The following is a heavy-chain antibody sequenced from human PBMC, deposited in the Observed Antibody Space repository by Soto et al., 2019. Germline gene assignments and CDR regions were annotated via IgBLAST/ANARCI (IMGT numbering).Heavy chain of an antibody. CDR3: ARRRIQLWLMGNLGWFDP. J-gene: IGHJ5*02. CDR1: GGSFSAYY. V-gene: IGHV4-34*12. D-gene: IGHD5-18*01. Sequence: PSETLSLTCAVYGGSFSAYYWSWVRQPPGKGLEWIGEIIHSESTNYNPSLKSRVTISVDTSKNQFSLKLSSVTAADTAVYYCARRRIQLWLMGNLGWFDPWGQGTLVTVSS. CDR2: IIHSEST.